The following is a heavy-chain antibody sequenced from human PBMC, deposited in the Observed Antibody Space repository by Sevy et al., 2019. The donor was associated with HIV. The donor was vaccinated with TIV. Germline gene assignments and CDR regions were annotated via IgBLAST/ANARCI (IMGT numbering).Heavy chain of an antibody. CDR2: ISGFGDKT. CDR3: AKAGGINWFYYYYGMDV. CDR1: GVTFSDYA. Sequence: GGSLRLSCAVSGVTFSDYAMSWVRQAPGKGLEWVSLISGFGDKTYYADPVRGRFTISRDNSKNTLHLQMNSLRAEDTAVYYCAKAGGINWFYYYYGMDVWGQGTTVTVSS. V-gene: IGHV3-23*01. D-gene: IGHD1-1*01. J-gene: IGHJ6*02.